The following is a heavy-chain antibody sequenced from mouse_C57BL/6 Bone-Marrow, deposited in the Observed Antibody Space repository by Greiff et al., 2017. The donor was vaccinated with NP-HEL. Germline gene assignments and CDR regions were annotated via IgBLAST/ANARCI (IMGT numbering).Heavy chain of an antibody. D-gene: IGHD2-4*01. CDR3: ARWGGYYDCYWYFDV. CDR1: GYTFTSYW. J-gene: IGHJ1*03. V-gene: IGHV1-69*01. Sequence: VQLQQPGAELVMPGASVKLSCKASGYTFTSYWMHWVKQRPGQGLEWIGEIDPSDSYTNYNQKFKGKSTLTVDKSSSTAYMQLSSLTSEDSAVYYCARWGGYYDCYWYFDVWGTGTTVTVSS. CDR2: IDPSDSYT.